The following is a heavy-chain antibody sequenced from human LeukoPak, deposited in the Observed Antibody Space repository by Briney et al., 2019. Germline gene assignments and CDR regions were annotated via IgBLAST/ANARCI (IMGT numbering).Heavy chain of an antibody. CDR2: ISAYNGNT. D-gene: IGHD3-10*01. CDR3: ARVCGYYGSGSLQPGGYYYGMDV. Sequence: EASVTVSCKASGYTFTSYYMHWVRQAPGQGLEWMGWISAYNGNTNYAQKLQGRVTMTTDTSTSTAYMELRSLRSDDTAVYYCARVCGYYGSGSLQPGGYYYGMDVWGQGTTVTVSS. CDR1: GYTFTSYY. J-gene: IGHJ6*02. V-gene: IGHV1-18*04.